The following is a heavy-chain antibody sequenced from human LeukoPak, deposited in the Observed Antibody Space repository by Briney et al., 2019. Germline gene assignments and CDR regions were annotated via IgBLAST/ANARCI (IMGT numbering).Heavy chain of an antibody. CDR3: ARDLWIYYGSGSYYKPNDY. Sequence: ASVKVSCKASGYTFTSYDVNWVRQATGQGLEWMGWMNPNSGNTGYAQKFQGRVTMTRNTSISTAYMELSSLRSDDTAVYYCARDLWIYYGSGSYYKPNDYWGQGTLVTVSS. D-gene: IGHD3-10*01. V-gene: IGHV1-8*01. CDR1: GYTFTSYD. J-gene: IGHJ4*02. CDR2: MNPNSGNT.